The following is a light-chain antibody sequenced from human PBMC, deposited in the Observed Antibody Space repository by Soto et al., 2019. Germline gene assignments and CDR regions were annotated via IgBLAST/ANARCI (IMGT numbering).Light chain of an antibody. J-gene: IGKJ5*01. CDR1: QNVKSN. V-gene: IGKV3-15*01. Sequence: EVVTTQSPATLSVSPGERATLSCRAGQNVKSNLAWYQQKPGQAPRLLIYGASTRATGIPARFSGSGSGTDFTLSISSLQSEDFAVYYCQQYNSWPLTFGQGTRLEIK. CDR2: GAS. CDR3: QQYNSWPLT.